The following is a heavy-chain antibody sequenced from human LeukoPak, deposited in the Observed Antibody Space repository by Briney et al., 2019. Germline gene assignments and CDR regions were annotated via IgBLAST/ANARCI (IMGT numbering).Heavy chain of an antibody. Sequence: GGSLRLSCVVSGLTFSSYSMSWVRQAPGKGLEWVSGISASGGDTWYPDSVKGRFTISRDNSKNTLYLQMGSLRAEDMAVYYCARNVASGSMAFDIWGQGTMVTVSS. V-gene: IGHV3-23*01. CDR1: GLTFSSYS. CDR3: ARNVASGSMAFDI. J-gene: IGHJ3*02. D-gene: IGHD3-10*01. CDR2: ISASGGDT.